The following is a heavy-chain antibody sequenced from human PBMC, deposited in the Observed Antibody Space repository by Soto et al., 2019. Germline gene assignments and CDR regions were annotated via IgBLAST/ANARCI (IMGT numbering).Heavy chain of an antibody. V-gene: IGHV3-23*01. CDR1: GFTFSSYP. J-gene: IGHJ3*01. Sequence: GGSLRLSCAASGFTFSSYPMSWVRQVPGKGLEGVSAISGSGGSTYYAASVKGRFTISRDNSKNTLYLQMNDLRDEDTAVYYCAKAGGYSSSSGPGGAFDVWGQGTMVTVS. CDR3: AKAGGYSSSSGPGGAFDV. CDR2: ISGSGGST. D-gene: IGHD6-6*01.